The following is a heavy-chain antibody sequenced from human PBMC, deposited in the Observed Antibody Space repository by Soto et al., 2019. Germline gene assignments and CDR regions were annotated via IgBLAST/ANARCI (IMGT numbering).Heavy chain of an antibody. CDR3: ARDYYGSGSYLV. CDR2: IYHSGST. J-gene: IGHJ4*02. V-gene: IGHV4-30-2*01. CDR1: GGSISSGGYS. D-gene: IGHD3-10*01. Sequence: PSETLSLTCAVSGGSISSGGYSWSWIRQPPGKGLEWIGYIYHSGSTYYNPSLKSRVTISVDRSKNQFSLKLSSVTAADTAVYYCARDYYGSGSYLVWGQGTLVTVSS.